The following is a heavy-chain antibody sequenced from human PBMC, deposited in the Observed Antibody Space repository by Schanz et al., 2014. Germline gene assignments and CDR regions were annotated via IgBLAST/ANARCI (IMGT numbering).Heavy chain of an antibody. CDR2: ISAYNGHT. CDR3: ARDRVSFVRGPLGVD. D-gene: IGHD3-10*01. Sequence: QVQLVQSAPEVKKPGASVKVSCKASGYTFTSYGITWVRQAPGQGLEWMGWISAYNGHTNYAEKVHGRVTMTTDTSTSTAYMELRSLISDDTAVYYCARDRVSFVRGPLGVDWGQGTQVIVSS. CDR1: GYTFTSYG. V-gene: IGHV1-18*01. J-gene: IGHJ4*02.